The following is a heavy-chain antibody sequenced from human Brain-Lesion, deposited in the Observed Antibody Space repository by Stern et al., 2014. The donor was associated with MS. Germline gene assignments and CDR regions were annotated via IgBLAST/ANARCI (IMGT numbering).Heavy chain of an antibody. V-gene: IGHV1-24*01. CDR2: FNPEGGET. J-gene: IGHJ4*02. D-gene: IGHD1-26*01. CDR1: GYTLTDLS. CDR3: ATLSPGAGGNYYRHFDY. Sequence: VQLVESGAEVKKPGASVKVSCKVSGYTLTDLSLHWVRQAPRKGLEWMGGFNPEGGETIYAQKFQGRVTMTEDTSTDTACMELSGLRSEDTAVYYRATLSPGAGGNYYRHFDYWGQGTLVTVSS.